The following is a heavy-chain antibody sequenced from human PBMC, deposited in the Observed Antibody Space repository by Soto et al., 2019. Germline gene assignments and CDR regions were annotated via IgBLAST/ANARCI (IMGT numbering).Heavy chain of an antibody. D-gene: IGHD2-2*01. Sequence: ASVKVSCKASGYTFTGYYMHWVRQAPGQGLEWMGWINPNSGGTNYAQKFQGRVTMTRDTSISTAYMELSRLRSDDTAVYYCARAMVRCSSTSCLFPPRYWAQATPVPVSS. J-gene: IGHJ4*02. CDR3: ARAMVRCSSTSCLFPPRY. V-gene: IGHV1-2*02. CDR2: INPNSGGT. CDR1: GYTFTGYY.